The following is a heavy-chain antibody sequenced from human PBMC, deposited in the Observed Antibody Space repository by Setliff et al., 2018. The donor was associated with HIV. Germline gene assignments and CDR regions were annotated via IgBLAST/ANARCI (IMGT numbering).Heavy chain of an antibody. CDR3: ARVKYDSSGYLSYMDV. D-gene: IGHD3-22*01. J-gene: IGHJ6*03. V-gene: IGHV3-23*01. CDR1: GFTFSTYA. Sequence: GGSLRLSCAASGFTFSTYAMSWVRQAPGKGLEWVSAISGGSGRTYYVATVKGRFTISRDDSKNTLYLQMNSLRVEDTALYYCARVKYDSSGYLSYMDVWGKGTTVTVSS. CDR2: ISGGSGRT.